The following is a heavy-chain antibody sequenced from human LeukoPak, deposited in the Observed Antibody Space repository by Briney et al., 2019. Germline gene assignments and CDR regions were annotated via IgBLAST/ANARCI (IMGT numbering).Heavy chain of an antibody. V-gene: IGHV3-23*01. CDR3: ARDVALSTYHYDSSGLLDY. CDR2: ISGSDGRL. J-gene: IGHJ4*02. CDR1: GFTFSSYA. Sequence: PGGSLRLSCAASGFTFSSYAMSWVRQAPGKGLEWVSAISGSDGRLFYADSVKGRFTISRDNSKNTLHLQMNSLRGEDTAVYYCARDVALSTYHYDSSGLLDYWGQGTLVTVSS. D-gene: IGHD3-22*01.